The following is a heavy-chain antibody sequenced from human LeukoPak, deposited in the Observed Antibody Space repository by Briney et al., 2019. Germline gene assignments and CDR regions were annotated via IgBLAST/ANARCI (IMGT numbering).Heavy chain of an antibody. J-gene: IGHJ4*02. CDR3: ARHNHGGYGGGNYFDY. CDR1: GFTFSSYA. V-gene: IGHV3-30-3*01. D-gene: IGHD5-12*01. CDR2: ISYDGSNK. Sequence: GGSLRLSCAASGFTFSSYAMHWVRQAPGKGLEWVAVISYDGSNKYYADSVKGRFTISRDNSKNTLYLQMNSLRAEDTAVYYCARHNHGGYGGGNYFDYWGQGTLVTVSS.